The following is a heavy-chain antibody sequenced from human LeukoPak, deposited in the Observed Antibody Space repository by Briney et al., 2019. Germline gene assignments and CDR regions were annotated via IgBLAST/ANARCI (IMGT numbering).Heavy chain of an antibody. D-gene: IGHD3-22*01. Sequence: ASVKVSCKTSGYTFTSYGISWVRQAAGQGLEWMGWISAYSGNTNYAQKFQDRVTMTTDTSTSTAYMELRSLRSDDTAVYYCAREVLNYYDSSGYYLRDYFDYWGQGTLVTVSS. CDR3: AREVLNYYDSSGYYLRDYFDY. CDR1: GYTFTSYG. CDR2: ISAYSGNT. J-gene: IGHJ4*02. V-gene: IGHV1-18*01.